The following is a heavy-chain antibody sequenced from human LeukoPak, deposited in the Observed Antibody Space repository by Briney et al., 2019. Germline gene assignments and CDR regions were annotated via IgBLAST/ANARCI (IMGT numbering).Heavy chain of an antibody. CDR1: GFTFSSYS. J-gene: IGHJ4*01. CDR2: ISSSGTNI. Sequence: GGSLRLSCAAYGFTFSSYSMNWVRQAPGQGLEWVSSISSSGTNIYYADSMRGRFTISRNNARNSLYLQMNSLRAEDTAVYYCARGPTIYYFDSWGHGTLVTVSS. V-gene: IGHV3-21*01. D-gene: IGHD2-21*01. CDR3: ARGPTIYYFDS.